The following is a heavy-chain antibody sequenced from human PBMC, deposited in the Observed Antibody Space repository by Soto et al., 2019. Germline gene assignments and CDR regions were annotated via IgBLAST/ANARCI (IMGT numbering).Heavy chain of an antibody. CDR2: IIPILGIA. D-gene: IGHD3-16*01. CDR1: GGTFSSYT. CDR3: ARPAGDVDAFAI. V-gene: IGHV1-69*02. J-gene: IGHJ3*02. Sequence: QVQLVQSGAEVKKPGSSVKVSCKASGGTFSSYTISWVRQAPGQGLEWMGRIIPILGIANYAQKFQGRVTMTADKSTSTAYMELRRLGSEDTAVYYSARPAGDVDAFAIWGQGTMVTVSS.